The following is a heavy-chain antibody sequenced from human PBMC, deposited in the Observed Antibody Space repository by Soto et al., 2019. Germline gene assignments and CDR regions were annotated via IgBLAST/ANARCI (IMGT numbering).Heavy chain of an antibody. CDR3: ARDAMGRGYFDY. D-gene: IGHD2-2*01. J-gene: IGHJ4*02. V-gene: IGHV3-33*01. CDR1: GFTFSSYG. Sequence: QVQLVESGGGVVQPGRSLRLSCAASGFTFSSYGIHWVRQAPGKGLEWVAVIWYDGSNKYYADSVKGRFTISRDNSKNTLYLQMNSLRAEDTAVYYCARDAMGRGYFDYWGQGTLVTVSS. CDR2: IWYDGSNK.